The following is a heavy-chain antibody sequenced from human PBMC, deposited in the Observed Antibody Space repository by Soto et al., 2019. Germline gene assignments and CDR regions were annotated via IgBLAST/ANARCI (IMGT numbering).Heavy chain of an antibody. CDR2: SSVSGGSA. J-gene: IGHJ4*02. Sequence: PGGSLRLSCGDSGFAFSSYAMSLVRQAPGKGLEGVSGSSVSGGSAYYADSVKGRLTISRDNSKNTLYLKMNRLSVEDTAVYHSGNDSRVGATTPAYSEYWGQGTLVAVSS. V-gene: IGHV3-23*01. CDR3: GNDSRVGATTPAYSEY. CDR1: GFAFSSYA. D-gene: IGHD1-26*01.